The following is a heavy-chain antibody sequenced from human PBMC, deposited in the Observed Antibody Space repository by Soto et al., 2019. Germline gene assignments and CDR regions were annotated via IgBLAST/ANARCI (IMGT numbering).Heavy chain of an antibody. V-gene: IGHV4-59*01. J-gene: IGHJ4*02. CDR1: GASITTYY. CDR2: ISYSGST. Sequence: SETLSLTCTVSGASITTYYWSWIRQPPGKGLEWIGYISYSGSTDYNPSLKSRVTISFDASKNQISLQVRSATAADAAVYYCARDALYGDYSWTSDYWSQGTLVTVSS. D-gene: IGHD4-17*01. CDR3: ARDALYGDYSWTSDY.